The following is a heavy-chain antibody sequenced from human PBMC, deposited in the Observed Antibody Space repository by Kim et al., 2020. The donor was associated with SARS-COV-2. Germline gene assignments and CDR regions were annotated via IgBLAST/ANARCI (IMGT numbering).Heavy chain of an antibody. V-gene: IGHV3-15*01. J-gene: IGHJ4*02. Sequence: GGSLRLSCAASGFTFSRAWMGWVRQAPGKGLEWVGRILSTPAGGTSNYAAPVKDRFTISRDDSRNTLFLQMNSLKTEDTAVYYCTTDWQGSTLVRGLISDFWGQGTPVIVSS. CDR2: ILSTPAGGTS. D-gene: IGHD3-10*01. CDR1: GFTFSRAW. CDR3: TTDWQGSTLVRGLISDF.